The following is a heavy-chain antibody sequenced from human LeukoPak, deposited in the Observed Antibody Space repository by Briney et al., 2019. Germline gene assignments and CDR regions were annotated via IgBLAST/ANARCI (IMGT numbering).Heavy chain of an antibody. CDR3: ARDLTLGYCSGGSCREDAFDI. V-gene: IGHV4-59*01. Sequence: SETLSLTCSVSGGSISGYYWSWIRQPPGKGLEWIGYIYYSGSTNYNPSLKSRVTISVDTSKNQFSLKLSSVTAADTAVYYCARDLTLGYCSGGSCREDAFDIWGQGTMVTVSS. D-gene: IGHD2-15*01. J-gene: IGHJ3*02. CDR2: IYYSGST. CDR1: GGSISGYY.